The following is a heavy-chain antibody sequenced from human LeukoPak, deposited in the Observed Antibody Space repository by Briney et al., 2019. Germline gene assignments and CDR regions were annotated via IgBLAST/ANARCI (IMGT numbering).Heavy chain of an antibody. CDR3: ARGDYGDYVDYYYMDV. CDR2: IIPIFGTA. Sequence: SVKVSCKASGGTFSSYAISWVRQAPGQGLEWMGGIIPIFGTANCAQKFQGRVTITADKSTSTAYMELSSLRSEDTAVYYCARGDYGDYVDYYYMDVWGKGTTVTVSS. V-gene: IGHV1-69*06. J-gene: IGHJ6*03. D-gene: IGHD4-17*01. CDR1: GGTFSSYA.